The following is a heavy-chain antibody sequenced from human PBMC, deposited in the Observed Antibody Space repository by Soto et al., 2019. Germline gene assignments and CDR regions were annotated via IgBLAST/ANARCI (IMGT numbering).Heavy chain of an antibody. CDR3: ARNYGTSSYGSGMYYYGMDV. J-gene: IGHJ6*02. Sequence: PGESLKISCKGSGYSFTSYWIGWVRQMPGKGLEWMGIIYPGDSDTRYSPSFQGQVTISADKSISTAYLQWSSLKASDTAMYYCARNYGTSSYGSGMYYYGMDVWGQGTTVTVSS. V-gene: IGHV5-51*01. CDR1: GYSFTSYW. CDR2: IYPGDSDT. D-gene: IGHD3-10*01.